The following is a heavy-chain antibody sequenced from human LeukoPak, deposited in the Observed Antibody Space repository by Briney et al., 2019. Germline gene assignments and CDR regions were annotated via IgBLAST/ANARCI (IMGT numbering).Heavy chain of an antibody. CDR3: AKRAYGVGSEY. V-gene: IGHV4-39*01. CDR2: IYYSGTT. J-gene: IGHJ4*02. D-gene: IGHD4-17*01. CDR1: GGSISSSGYW. Sequence: PSETLSLTCTVSGGSISSSGYWWGWIRQPPGKGLERIGTIYYSGTTYYNPSLKSRVTISADTSKNQFSLEVNSVTAADTAVYYCAKRAYGVGSEYWGQGTLVTVSS.